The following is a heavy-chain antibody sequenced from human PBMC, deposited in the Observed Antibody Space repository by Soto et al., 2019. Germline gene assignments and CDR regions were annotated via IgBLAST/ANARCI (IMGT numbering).Heavy chain of an antibody. CDR1: GGSISCSSYY. J-gene: IGHJ4*02. Sequence: SETLSLTCTVSGGSISCSSYYWGWIRQPPGKGLEWIGSIYYSGSTYYNPSLKSRVTISVDTSKNQFSLKLSSVTAAVTAVYYCARHTPAISISDHWGQGTLVTVSS. CDR3: ARHTPAISISDH. CDR2: IYYSGST. D-gene: IGHD2-15*01. V-gene: IGHV4-39*01.